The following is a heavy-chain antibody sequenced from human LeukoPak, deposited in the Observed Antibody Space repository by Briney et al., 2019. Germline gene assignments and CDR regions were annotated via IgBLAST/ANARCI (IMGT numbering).Heavy chain of an antibody. D-gene: IGHD2/OR15-2a*01. V-gene: IGHV1-18*01. CDR1: GYTFTSYG. CDR3: ARVRAGYYEKSPDY. J-gene: IGHJ4*02. CDR2: ISAYNGNT. Sequence: ASVKVSCKASGYTFTSYGISWVRQAPGQGLEWMGWISAYNGNTNYAQKLQGRVTMTTDTSTSTAYMELRSLRSDDTAVYYCARVRAGYYEKSPDYWGQGTLVTVSS.